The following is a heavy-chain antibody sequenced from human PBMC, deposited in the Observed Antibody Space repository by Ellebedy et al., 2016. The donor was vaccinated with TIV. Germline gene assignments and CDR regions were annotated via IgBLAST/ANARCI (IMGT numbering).Heavy chain of an antibody. J-gene: IGHJ6*02. Sequence: GGSLRLSXKGSGYSFTSYWIGWVRQMPGKGLEWMGIIYPGDSDTRYSPSFQGQVTISADKSISTAYLQWSSLKASDTAMYYCARLAAAGRGYYGMDVWGQGTTVTVSS. CDR3: ARLAAAGRGYYGMDV. D-gene: IGHD6-13*01. CDR1: GYSFTSYW. CDR2: IYPGDSDT. V-gene: IGHV5-51*01.